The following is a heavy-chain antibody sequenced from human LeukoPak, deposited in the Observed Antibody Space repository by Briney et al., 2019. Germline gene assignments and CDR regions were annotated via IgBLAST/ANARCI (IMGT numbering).Heavy chain of an antibody. CDR2: IYYSGST. D-gene: IGHD1-26*01. J-gene: IGHJ5*02. V-gene: IGHV4-31*03. CDR1: GGSISSGGYY. Sequence: PSETLSLTCTVSGGSISSGGYYWSWIRKHPGKGLEWIGHIYYSGSTYYNPSLKSRLTISVDTSKNQFSLKLSSVTAADTAVYYCARGSGSNWFDPWGQGILVTVSS. CDR3: ARGSGSNWFDP.